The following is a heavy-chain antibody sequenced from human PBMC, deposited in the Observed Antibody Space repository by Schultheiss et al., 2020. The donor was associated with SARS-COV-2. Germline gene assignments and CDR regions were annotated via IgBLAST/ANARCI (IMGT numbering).Heavy chain of an antibody. D-gene: IGHD5-18*01. CDR2: IWYDESNK. V-gene: IGHV3-33*06. Sequence: GGSLRLSCAASGFTFSSYGMHWVRQAPGKGLEWVAVIWYDESNKYYADSVKGRFTISRDNSKNTLYLQMNSLRAEDTAVYYCAKDWGHTAMVDDAFDIWGQGTMVTVSS. J-gene: IGHJ3*02. CDR1: GFTFSSYG. CDR3: AKDWGHTAMVDDAFDI.